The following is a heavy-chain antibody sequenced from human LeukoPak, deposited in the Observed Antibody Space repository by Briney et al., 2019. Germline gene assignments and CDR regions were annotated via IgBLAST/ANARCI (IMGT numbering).Heavy chain of an antibody. Sequence: PSETLSLTCTVSGGSISTYYWNWIRQPPGKGLEWIGYVYYSGRTNYNPSLKSRVTISVDTSKNQFSLKLSSVTAADTAVYYCAREGPYYYDSSGYSKVSGAFDIWGQGTMVTVSS. J-gene: IGHJ3*02. CDR1: GGSISTYY. CDR3: AREGPYYYDSSGYSKVSGAFDI. D-gene: IGHD3-22*01. V-gene: IGHV4-59*01. CDR2: VYYSGRT.